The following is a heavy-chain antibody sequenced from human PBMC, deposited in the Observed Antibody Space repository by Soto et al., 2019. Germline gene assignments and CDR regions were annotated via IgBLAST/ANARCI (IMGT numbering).Heavy chain of an antibody. D-gene: IGHD3-10*02. CDR1: GFTFGDYA. CDR2: IRSKAYGGTT. Sequence: EVQLVESGGGLVKPGRSLRLSCTASGFTFGDYAMSWFRQAPGKGLEWVGFIRSKAYGGTTEYAASVKGRFTISRDDSKSIAYLQMNSLKTEDTAVYYCTRGPYVEFNAFDIWGQGTMVTVSS. V-gene: IGHV3-49*05. CDR3: TRGPYVEFNAFDI. J-gene: IGHJ3*02.